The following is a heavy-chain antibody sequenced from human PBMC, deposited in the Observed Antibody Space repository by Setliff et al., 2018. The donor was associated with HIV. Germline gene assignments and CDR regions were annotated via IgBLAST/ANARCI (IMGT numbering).Heavy chain of an antibody. CDR2: MNPNSGNT. V-gene: IGHV1-8*02. D-gene: IGHD3-16*02. Sequence: ASVKVSCKASGDTFPSYDINWVRQATGQGLEWMGWMNPNSGNTGYAQEFQGRVTMTRNTSISTAYMERSSLRSEDTAVYYCARGIRLVGGVIVGSMDVWGKGTTVTVSS. CDR1: GDTFPSYD. CDR3: ARGIRLVGGVIVGSMDV. J-gene: IGHJ6*03.